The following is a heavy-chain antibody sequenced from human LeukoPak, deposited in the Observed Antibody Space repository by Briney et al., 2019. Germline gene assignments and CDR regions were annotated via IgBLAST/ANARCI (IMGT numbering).Heavy chain of an antibody. Sequence: SETLSLTCAASGGSFSDYYWSWIRQPPGKGLEWIGEINHSGSTNYNPSLKSRVTISVDTSKNQFSLKLSSVTAADTAVYYCARGKRVLLRCGDSRPYWFDPWGQGTLVTVSS. J-gene: IGHJ5*02. CDR1: GGSFSDYY. D-gene: IGHD3-10*01. CDR3: ARGKRVLLRCGDSRPYWFDP. CDR2: INHSGST. V-gene: IGHV4-34*01.